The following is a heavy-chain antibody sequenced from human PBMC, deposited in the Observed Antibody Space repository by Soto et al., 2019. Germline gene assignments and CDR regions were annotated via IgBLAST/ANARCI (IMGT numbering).Heavy chain of an antibody. Sequence: SETLSLTCTVSGGSISSGRYYWSWIRQHPGKGLEWIGYIYYSGSTYYNPSLKSRVTISVDTSKDQFSLKLSSVTAADTAVYYCARAIGGYYLVDYWGQGTLVTVSS. J-gene: IGHJ4*02. V-gene: IGHV4-31*03. D-gene: IGHD3-22*01. CDR2: IYYSGST. CDR3: ARAIGGYYLVDY. CDR1: GGSISSGRYY.